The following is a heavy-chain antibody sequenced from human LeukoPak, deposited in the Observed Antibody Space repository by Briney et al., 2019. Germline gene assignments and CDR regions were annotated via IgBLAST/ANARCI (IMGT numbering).Heavy chain of an antibody. CDR3: ARALGPQVALDY. J-gene: IGHJ4*02. CDR1: GGSISGYY. Sequence: PSETLSLTCTVSGGSISGYYWGWIRQSPGKGLEWIGYVYSSGTTTYNPSLKSRVTISVDTSKNQFSLNLSSVTAADTAVYYCARALGPQVALDYWGQGTPVTVSS. D-gene: IGHD3-16*01. CDR2: VYSSGTT. V-gene: IGHV4-59*01.